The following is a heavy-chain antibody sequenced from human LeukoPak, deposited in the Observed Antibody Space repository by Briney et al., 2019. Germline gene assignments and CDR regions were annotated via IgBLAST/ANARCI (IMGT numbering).Heavy chain of an antibody. CDR1: GFTVSSNY. V-gene: IGHV3-66*01. CDR3: AREGTNAYCSGGSCYGFYFDY. J-gene: IGHJ4*02. Sequence: GGSLRLSCAASGFTVSSNYTSWVRQAPGKGLEWVSVIYSDGSTYYADSVKGRFTISRDNSKNTLYLQMNSLRAEDTAVYYCAREGTNAYCSGGSCYGFYFDYWGQGTLVTVSS. CDR2: IYSDGST. D-gene: IGHD2-15*01.